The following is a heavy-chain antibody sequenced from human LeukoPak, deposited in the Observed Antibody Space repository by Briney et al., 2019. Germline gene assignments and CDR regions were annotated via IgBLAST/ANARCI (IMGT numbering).Heavy chain of an antibody. Sequence: ASVKVSCKASGYTITTYAISWVRQAPGQGLEWMGWISAYYGNTTYAQKFQGRVTMTTDTSTSTAYMELRSLRSDDTAVYYCARDPNAMVTSLFDYWGQGTLVTVSS. D-gene: IGHD5-18*01. CDR1: GYTITTYA. V-gene: IGHV1-18*01. CDR2: ISAYYGNT. CDR3: ARDPNAMVTSLFDY. J-gene: IGHJ4*02.